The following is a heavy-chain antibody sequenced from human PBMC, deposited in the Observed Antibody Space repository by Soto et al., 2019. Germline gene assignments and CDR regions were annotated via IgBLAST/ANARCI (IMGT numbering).Heavy chain of an antibody. CDR3: ARAFREYQPYYFDY. J-gene: IGHJ4*01. D-gene: IGHD2-2*01. V-gene: IGHV3-48*01. CDR2: ISSSSSTI. Sequence: GILRLSYSAAVFTFTSDSINWVRQATGRGLVWVSYISSSSSTIYYADSVKGRFTISRDNAKNSLYLQMNSLRAEDTAVYYCARAFREYQPYYFDY. CDR1: VFTFTSDS.